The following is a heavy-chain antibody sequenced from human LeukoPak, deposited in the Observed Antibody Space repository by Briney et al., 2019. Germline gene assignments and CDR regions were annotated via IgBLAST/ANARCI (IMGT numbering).Heavy chain of an antibody. Sequence: SETLSLTCTVSGGSISGYYWSWIRQPPGKGLEWIGYIYYSGSTNYSPSLKSRITISVDTSKNQFSLKLSSVTAADTAVYYCARHYVFVYGGSSFDYWGQGTLVTVSS. V-gene: IGHV4-59*08. CDR2: IYYSGST. CDR3: ARHYVFVYGGSSFDY. J-gene: IGHJ4*02. CDR1: GGSISGYY. D-gene: IGHD2-8*01.